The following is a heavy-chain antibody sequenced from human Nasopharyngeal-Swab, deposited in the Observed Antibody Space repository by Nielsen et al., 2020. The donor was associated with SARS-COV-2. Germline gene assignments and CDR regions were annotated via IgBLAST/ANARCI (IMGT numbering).Heavy chain of an antibody. J-gene: IGHJ5*02. Sequence: ESLKISCTVSGGSISSYYWSWIRQPPGKGLEWIGYIYYSGSTNYNPSLKSRVTISVDTSKNQFSLKLTSVTAADTAIYYCATDSVHHYGDYGWFDPWGQGALVTVSS. CDR2: IYYSGST. CDR1: GGSISSYY. D-gene: IGHD4-17*01. V-gene: IGHV4-59*13. CDR3: ATDSVHHYGDYGWFDP.